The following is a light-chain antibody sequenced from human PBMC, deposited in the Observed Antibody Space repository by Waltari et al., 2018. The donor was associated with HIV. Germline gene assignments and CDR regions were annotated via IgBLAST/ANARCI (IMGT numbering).Light chain of an antibody. Sequence: QSVLTQPPSASGAPGQRVTISCSGSFSNIGSNTVNWYQQLPGTAPRLLIYGSSQRPAEVPDRFSGSRSDTSASLDISGLHSEDEGDYYCAVWDDSLSEYVFATGTKVFVL. J-gene: IGLJ1*01. CDR1: FSNIGSNT. CDR3: AVWDDSLSEYV. V-gene: IGLV1-44*01. CDR2: GSS.